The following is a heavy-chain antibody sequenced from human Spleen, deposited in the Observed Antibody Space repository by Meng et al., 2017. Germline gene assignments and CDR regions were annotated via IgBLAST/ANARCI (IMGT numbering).Heavy chain of an antibody. CDR1: GGSFSDYY. J-gene: IGHJ4*02. D-gene: IGHD4-11*01. CDR3: ARGPTTMAHDFDY. CDR2: INHSGST. Sequence: QLPLRQWGECLLKPSETRSLTCVVSGGSFSDYYWSWIRQPPGKGLEWIGEINHSGSTNYNPSLESRATISVDTSQNNLSLKLSSVTAADSAVYYCARGPTTMAHDFDYWGQGTLVTVSS. V-gene: IGHV4-34*01.